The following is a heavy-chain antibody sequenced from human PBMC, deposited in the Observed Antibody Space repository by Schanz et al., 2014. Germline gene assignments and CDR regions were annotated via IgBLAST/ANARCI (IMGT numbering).Heavy chain of an antibody. V-gene: IGHV3-23*04. CDR3: AKGMGYCSGGTCYDYYYYGLDV. D-gene: IGHD2-15*01. Sequence: EVQLVESGGGLVQPGGSLRLSCSASGFTFSSYAMHWVRQASGKGLEWVSSISHSGGSKYYADSVKGRFTISRDNSENTLYLQMNSLSADDTAVFYCAKGMGYCSGGTCYDYYYYGLDVWGQGTTVTVSS. CDR2: ISHSGGSK. CDR1: GFTFSSYA. J-gene: IGHJ6*02.